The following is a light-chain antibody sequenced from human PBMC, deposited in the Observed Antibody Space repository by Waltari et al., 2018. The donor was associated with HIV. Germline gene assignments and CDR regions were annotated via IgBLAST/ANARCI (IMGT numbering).Light chain of an antibody. J-gene: IGLJ2*01. Sequence: SITCSGDKLGDRYACWYQQKPGQSPVLVIYQDSKRPSGIPERFSGSNSGNTATLTISGTQAMDEADYYCQAWDSSTVVFGGGTKLTVL. CDR3: QAWDSSTVV. V-gene: IGLV3-1*01. CDR2: QDS. CDR1: KLGDRY.